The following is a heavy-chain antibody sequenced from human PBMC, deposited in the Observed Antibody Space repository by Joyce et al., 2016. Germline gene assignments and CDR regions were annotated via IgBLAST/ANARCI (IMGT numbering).Heavy chain of an antibody. CDR2: ISDTGGRT. CDR1: GSVFRAYA. Sequence: EGQVSESGGGLVQPGGSRRLSCEASGSVFRAYAINWVHQAPGKGMQWVSAISDTGGRTYFGYSVKGPFTISRDNSKNTESLQMNNLRVEDTAENYCTKGADSAYQYYMDVWGKGTTVTVSS. V-gene: IGHV3-23*01. D-gene: IGHD2-21*01. J-gene: IGHJ6*03. CDR3: TKGADSAYQYYMDV.